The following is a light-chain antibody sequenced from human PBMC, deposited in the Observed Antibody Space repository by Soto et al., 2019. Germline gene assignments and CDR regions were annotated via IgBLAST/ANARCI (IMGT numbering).Light chain of an antibody. V-gene: IGKV1-5*03. CDR1: QSVDTC. J-gene: IGKJ1*01. CDR3: QQFYRYPWT. Sequence: DIPMTQSPSTLSASVGDRVTITCRASQSVDTCLAWYQQKPGKAPHLMIYKASSLETGVPSRFSVSGSVTEFTLTIRRLQPDDFATYYCQQFYRYPWTFGQGTKVEIK. CDR2: KAS.